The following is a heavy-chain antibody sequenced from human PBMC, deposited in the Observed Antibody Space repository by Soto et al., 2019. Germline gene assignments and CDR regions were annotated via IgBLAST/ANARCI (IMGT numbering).Heavy chain of an antibody. D-gene: IGHD2-15*01. CDR3: ASGGVVVAATESYYGMDV. CDR1: GGSISSGGYY. CDR2: IYYSGST. Sequence: SETLSLTCTVSGGSISSGGYYWSWIRQHPGKGLEWIGYIYYSGSTYYNPSLKSRVTISVDTSKNQFSLKLSSVTAADTAVYYCASGGVVVAATESYYGMDVWGQGTTVTVSS. J-gene: IGHJ6*02. V-gene: IGHV4-31*03.